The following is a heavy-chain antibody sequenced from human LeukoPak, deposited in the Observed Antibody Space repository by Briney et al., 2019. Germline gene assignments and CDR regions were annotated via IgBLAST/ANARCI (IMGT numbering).Heavy chain of an antibody. D-gene: IGHD2-15*01. V-gene: IGHV4-39*07. CDR1: GGSISSTVYY. CDR3: ARGPSGGSSDWFDP. Sequence: KTSETLSLTCTVSGGSISSTVYYWGWIRQPPGKGLEWIGSIYYSGSTYYNPSLKSRVTISVDTSKNQFSLKLSSVTAADTAVYYCARGPSGGSSDWFDPWGQGTLVTVSS. CDR2: IYYSGST. J-gene: IGHJ5*02.